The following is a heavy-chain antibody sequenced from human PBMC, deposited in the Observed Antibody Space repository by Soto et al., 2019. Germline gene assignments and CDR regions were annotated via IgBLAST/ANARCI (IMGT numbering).Heavy chain of an antibody. CDR3: ARDQLYYNDISGRPLNAFDV. V-gene: IGHV3-48*01. J-gene: IGHJ3*01. CDR1: GFTVSSNY. D-gene: IGHD3-22*01. CDR2: IGLGSSTK. Sequence: GGSLRLSCAASGFTVSSNYMNGVRQAQGKGLEWVSYIGLGSSTKYYADSVEGRFTISRDNAKNSLYLQMNSLRAEDTAVYYCARDQLYYNDISGRPLNAFDVWGQGTMVTVSS.